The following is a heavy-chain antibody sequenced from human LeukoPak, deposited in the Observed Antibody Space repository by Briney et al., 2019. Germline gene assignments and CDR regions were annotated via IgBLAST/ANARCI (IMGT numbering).Heavy chain of an antibody. CDR2: INTNTGNP. J-gene: IGHJ4*02. Sequence: ASVKVSCKASGYTFTSCAMNWVRQAPGQGLEWMGWINTNTGNPTYAQGFTGRFVFSLDTSVSTAYLQISSLKAEDTAVYYCARVKVDWEMATAYDYWGQGTLVTVSP. D-gene: IGHD5-24*01. CDR1: GYTFTSCA. V-gene: IGHV7-4-1*02. CDR3: ARVKVDWEMATAYDY.